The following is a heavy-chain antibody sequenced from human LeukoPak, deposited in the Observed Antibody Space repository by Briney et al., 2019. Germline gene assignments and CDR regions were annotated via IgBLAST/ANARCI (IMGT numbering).Heavy chain of an antibody. J-gene: IGHJ5*02. CDR1: GYTFTSYD. Sequence: ASVKVSCKASGYTFTSYDINWVRQATGQGLEWRGWMNPNSGNTGYAQKFQGRVTITRNTSISTAYMELSSLRSEDTAVYYCARRYYYGSGSYYMRGGWFDPWGQGTLVTVSS. CDR3: ARRYYYGSGSYYMRGGWFDP. CDR2: MNPNSGNT. D-gene: IGHD3-10*01. V-gene: IGHV1-8*01.